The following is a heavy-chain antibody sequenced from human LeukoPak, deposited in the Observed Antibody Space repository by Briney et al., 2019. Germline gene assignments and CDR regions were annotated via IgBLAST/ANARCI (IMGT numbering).Heavy chain of an antibody. CDR1: GFTFRNYV. CDR2: TSSDLNVK. CDR3: AKDLSKPNSDY. J-gene: IGHJ4*02. Sequence: GGSLRLSCAAPGFTFRNYVIHWVRQAPGKGLEWVAVTSSDLNVKLYADSVKGRFTISRDNSKNTLYLQMNSLRAEDTAVYYCAKDLSKPNSDYWGQGTLVTVSS. D-gene: IGHD2-8*01. V-gene: IGHV3-30*18.